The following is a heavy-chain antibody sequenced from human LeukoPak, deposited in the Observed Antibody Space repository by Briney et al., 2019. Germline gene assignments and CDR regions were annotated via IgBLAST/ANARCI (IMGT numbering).Heavy chain of an antibody. CDR2: IYYSGST. D-gene: IGHD4-11*01. J-gene: IGHJ3*02. CDR3: ARDHPDYSNYGHNDAFDI. V-gene: IGHV4-30-4*08. CDR1: GGSISSGDYH. Sequence: SETLSLTCTVSGGSISSGDYHWSWIRQPPGKGLEWIGYIYYSGSTYYNPSLKSRVTISVDTSKNQFSLKLSSVTAADTAVYYCARDHPDYSNYGHNDAFDIWGQGTMVTVSS.